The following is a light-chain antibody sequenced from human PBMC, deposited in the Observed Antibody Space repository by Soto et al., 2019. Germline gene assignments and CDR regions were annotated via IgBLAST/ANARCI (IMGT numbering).Light chain of an antibody. CDR3: AAWDDRLSDLL. CDR1: NFNIGSNP. V-gene: IGLV1-44*01. CDR2: SNY. Sequence: SVLTQPPSGSGTPGQRVTISCSGSNFNIGSNPVHWYQQFPGTAPKVLIYSNYQRPSGVPDLFSGSKSGTSTSLAISGLQSEDEADYYCAAWDDRLSDLLFGGGTKVTVL. J-gene: IGLJ2*01.